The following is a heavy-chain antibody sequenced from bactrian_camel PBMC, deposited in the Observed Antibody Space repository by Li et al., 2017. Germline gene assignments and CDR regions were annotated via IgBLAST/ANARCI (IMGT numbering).Heavy chain of an antibody. D-gene: IGHD3*01. CDR3: AELMTGVS. CDR2: INIHTGFA. J-gene: IGHJ4*01. CDR1: GFSGSSYC. Sequence: QLVESGGGSVQAGESLKLSCSVSGFSGSSYCAGWFRQAPGKEREGVAFINIHTGFAEYADFAKGRFTISRDNAKNTMYLQMNNLRPEDTAVYCCAELMTGVSGGQGTQVTVS. V-gene: IGHV3S40*01.